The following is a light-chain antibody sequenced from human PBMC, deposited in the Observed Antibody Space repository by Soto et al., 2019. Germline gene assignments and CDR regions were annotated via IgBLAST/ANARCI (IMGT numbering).Light chain of an antibody. Sequence: QSALTQPASVSGSPGQSITISCAGTNSDIGAYNFVSWYQQLPGKAPKLIIYGVSHRPSGISNRFSGSKSGNSASLSISGLQPDDESYYYCSSYRSSSTPVFGGGTKVTVL. CDR1: NSDIGAYNF. CDR2: GVS. J-gene: IGLJ3*02. CDR3: SSYRSSSTPV. V-gene: IGLV2-14*01.